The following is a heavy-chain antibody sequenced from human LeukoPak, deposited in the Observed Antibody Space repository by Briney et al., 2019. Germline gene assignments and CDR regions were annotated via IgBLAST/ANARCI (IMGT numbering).Heavy chain of an antibody. D-gene: IGHD3-10*01. J-gene: IGHJ3*02. V-gene: IGHV3-49*04. CDR3: SRDYFGSGSPPNAFEI. Sequence: GGSLRLSCTASGFTFGDYGVSWVRQAPGKGLEWVAFIRSKAYDATAEYAASVKGRFTISRDDSKSIAYLQMNSLKTEDTGVYYCSRDYFGSGSPPNAFEIWGQGTLVTVSS. CDR2: IRSKAYDATA. CDR1: GFTFGDYG.